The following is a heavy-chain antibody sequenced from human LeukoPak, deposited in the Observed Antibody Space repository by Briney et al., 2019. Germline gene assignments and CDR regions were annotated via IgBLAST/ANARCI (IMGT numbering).Heavy chain of an antibody. CDR3: AKDVYYYDSSAYSSLDY. Sequence: HPGGSLRLSCAASGFTFSSFGMHWVRQAPGKGLEWVAFIQYDGSNKYYADSVKGRFTISRDNSRNTLYLQMNSLRAEDTAVYYCAKDVYYYDSSAYSSLDYWGQGTLVTVSS. J-gene: IGHJ4*02. CDR1: GFTFSSFG. CDR2: IQYDGSNK. V-gene: IGHV3-30*02. D-gene: IGHD3-22*01.